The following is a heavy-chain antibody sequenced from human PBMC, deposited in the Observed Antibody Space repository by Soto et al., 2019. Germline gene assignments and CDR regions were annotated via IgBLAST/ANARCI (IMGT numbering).Heavy chain of an antibody. CDR1: GGTFSSHG. CDR2: IIPTFGTP. V-gene: IGHV1-69*06. D-gene: IGHD1-26*01. Sequence: QVQLVQSGTVVQRRGSSVKVSCQASGGTFSSHGMAWVRQAPGQGLEWMGGIIPTFGTPTYATKFQCRVTITADKSTNTAYMDLSSLRSEDTGVYYCASERSAQYFEYWGQGTLITISS. CDR3: ASERSAQYFEY. J-gene: IGHJ4*02.